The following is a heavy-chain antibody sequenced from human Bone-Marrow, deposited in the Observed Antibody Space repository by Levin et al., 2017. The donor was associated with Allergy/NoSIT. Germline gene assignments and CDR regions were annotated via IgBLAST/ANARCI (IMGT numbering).Heavy chain of an antibody. CDR2: INPNSGGT. D-gene: IGHD4-17*01. CDR1: GYTFTGYY. J-gene: IGHJ5*02. CDR3: ARDLAHRQAFYGRQTPTNWFDP. V-gene: IGHV1-2*06. Sequence: AASVKVSCKASGYTFTGYYMHWVRQAPGQGLEWMGRINPNSGGTNYAQKFQGRVTMTRDTSISTAYMELSRLRSDDTAVYYCARDLAHRQAFYGRQTPTNWFDPWGQGTLVTVSS.